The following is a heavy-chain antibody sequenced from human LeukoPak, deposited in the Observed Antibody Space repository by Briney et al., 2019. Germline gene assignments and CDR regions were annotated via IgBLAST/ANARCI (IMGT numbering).Heavy chain of an antibody. V-gene: IGHV4-34*01. D-gene: IGHD3-22*01. Sequence: SQTLSLTCAVYGGSFSGYYWAWIRQHPGKALRGMGHINNSGSSNYNPSLKSRLTIFVDTSNQFSLNLNSVTAADTAVYYCARGLAPTGGYYAGGYYYFDSWGQGTLVTVSS. J-gene: IGHJ4*02. CDR3: ARGLAPTGGYYAGGYYYFDS. CDR1: GGSFSGYY. CDR2: INNSGSS.